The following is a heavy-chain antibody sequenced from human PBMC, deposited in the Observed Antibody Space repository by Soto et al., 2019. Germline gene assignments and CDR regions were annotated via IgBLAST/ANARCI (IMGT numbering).Heavy chain of an antibody. CDR1: GYTFTRSG. CDR2: ISSYNGDT. CDR3: ACEGVAHYYSYGMDV. Sequence: QVQLEQSGADVKKPGASVKVSCKASGYTFTRSGISWVRQAPGQGPEWMGWISSYNGDTNYAQTFQGRVTMTTSTSTSTAYRELRSLRSDDTAVFYCACEGVAHYYSYGMDVWGQGTPVTVSS. V-gene: IGHV1-18*01. J-gene: IGHJ6*02. D-gene: IGHD5-12*01.